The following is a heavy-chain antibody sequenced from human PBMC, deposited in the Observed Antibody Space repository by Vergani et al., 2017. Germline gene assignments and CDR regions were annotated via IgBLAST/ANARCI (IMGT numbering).Heavy chain of an antibody. D-gene: IGHD2-21*02. CDR2: LGKDGINT. CDR3: AKYLRDSTDGLPDS. Sequence: QVQFVESAGGVVQPGGSLRLPCAASGITLSNFGMHWIRQAPGKGQEWLAYLGKDGINTRYRDAVKGRFTVSRDNSKDILYLQMDSLRSEDTALYYCAKYLRDSTDGLPDSWGPGTLVIVSS. V-gene: IGHV3-30*02. J-gene: IGHJ4*02. CDR1: GITLSNFG.